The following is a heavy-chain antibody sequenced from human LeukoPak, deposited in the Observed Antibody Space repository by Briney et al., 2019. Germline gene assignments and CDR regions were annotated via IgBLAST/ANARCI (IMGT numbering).Heavy chain of an antibody. Sequence: PSETLSLTCTVSGGSISSYYWSWIRQPPGKGLEWIGNIYYSGSTNYNPSLKSRVTISVDTSKNQFSLKLSSVTAADTAVYYCTRASNIVATRWGQGTLVTVSS. D-gene: IGHD5-12*01. J-gene: IGHJ4*02. CDR2: IYYSGST. V-gene: IGHV4-59*01. CDR3: TRASNIVATR. CDR1: GGSISSYY.